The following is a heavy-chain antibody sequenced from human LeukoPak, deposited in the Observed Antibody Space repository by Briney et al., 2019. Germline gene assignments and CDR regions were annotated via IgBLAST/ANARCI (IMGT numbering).Heavy chain of an antibody. CDR2: IYTSGST. V-gene: IGHV4-4*09. J-gene: IGHJ6*03. D-gene: IGHD3-3*01. CDR3: ARQTEDYDFWSGYYYYYMDV. CDR1: GGSISSYY. Sequence: SETLSLTCTVSGGSISSYYWSWIRQPPGKGLEWIGYIYTSGSTNYNPSLKSRVTISVDTSKNQFSLKLSSVTAADTAVYYCARQTEDYDFWSGYYYYYMDVWGKGTTVTVSS.